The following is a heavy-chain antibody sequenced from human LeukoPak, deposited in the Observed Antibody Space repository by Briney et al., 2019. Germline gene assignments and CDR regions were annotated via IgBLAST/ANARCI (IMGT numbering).Heavy chain of an antibody. CDR3: ARGRPAHYFDS. CDR1: GFTVSSTY. D-gene: IGHD6-6*01. J-gene: IGHJ4*02. Sequence: GGSLRLSCAASGFTVSSTYLTWVRQAPGKGLEWLSVIYSGGYTYYADSVKGRFFISKDISENMVYLQMNSLSVEDTAVYFCARGRPAHYFDSWGPGTLVTVS. CDR2: IYSGGYT. V-gene: IGHV3-66*01.